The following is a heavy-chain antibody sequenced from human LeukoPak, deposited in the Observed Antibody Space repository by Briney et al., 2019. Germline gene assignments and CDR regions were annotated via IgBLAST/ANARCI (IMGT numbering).Heavy chain of an antibody. D-gene: IGHD5-18*01. CDR1: GGSISSYY. CDR2: IYYSGST. Sequence: SETLSLTCTVSGGSISSYYWSWIRQPPGKGLEWIGYIYYSGSTNYNPSLKSRVTISVDTSKNQFSLKLSSVTAADTAVYYCARGSSRYSYGTDFDYWGQGTLVTVSS. J-gene: IGHJ4*02. V-gene: IGHV4-59*01. CDR3: ARGSSRYSYGTDFDY.